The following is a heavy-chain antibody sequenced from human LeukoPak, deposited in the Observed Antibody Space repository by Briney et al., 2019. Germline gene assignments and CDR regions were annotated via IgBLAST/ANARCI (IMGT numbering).Heavy chain of an antibody. V-gene: IGHV1-69*06. CDR2: IIPIFGTA. CDR1: GGTFSSYA. D-gene: IGHD3-10*01. Sequence: SVKVSSKASGGTFSSYAISWVRQAPGQGLEWMGGIIPIFGTANYAQKFQGRVTITADKSTSTAYMELSSLRSEDTAVYYCATIHYGSRSYYNAHDAFDIWGQGTMVTVSS. J-gene: IGHJ3*02. CDR3: ATIHYGSRSYYNAHDAFDI.